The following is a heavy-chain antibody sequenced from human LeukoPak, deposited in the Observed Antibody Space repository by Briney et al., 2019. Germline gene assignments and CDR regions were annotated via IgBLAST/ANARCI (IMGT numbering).Heavy chain of an antibody. V-gene: IGHV4-31*03. D-gene: IGHD7-27*01. CDR1: GASISSGGYY. CDR3: ATLGQRNWFDP. Sequence: SETLSLTCTVSGASISSGGYYWSWIRQHPGKGLEWIGYIYYSGSTYYNPSLKSRVTISVDTSKNQFSLKLSSVTAADTAVYYCATLGQRNWFDPWGQGTLVTVSS. J-gene: IGHJ5*02. CDR2: IYYSGST.